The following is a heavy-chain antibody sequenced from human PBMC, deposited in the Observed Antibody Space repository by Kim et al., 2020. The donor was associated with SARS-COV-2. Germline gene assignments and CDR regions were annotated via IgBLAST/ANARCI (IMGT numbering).Heavy chain of an antibody. J-gene: IGHJ6*02. V-gene: IGHV4-59*01. Sequence: TPSLKSRVTISVDTSKNQFSLKLSSVTAADTAVYYCARSPRNYYYYGMDVWGQGTTVTVSS. CDR3: ARSPRNYYYYGMDV.